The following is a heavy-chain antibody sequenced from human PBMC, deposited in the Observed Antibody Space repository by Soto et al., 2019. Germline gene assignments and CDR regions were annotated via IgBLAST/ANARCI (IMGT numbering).Heavy chain of an antibody. CDR3: AKDGGNWNLRPYYYYGMDV. CDR1: GFTFSSYG. CDR2: ISYDGSNK. D-gene: IGHD1-20*01. J-gene: IGHJ6*02. V-gene: IGHV3-30*18. Sequence: QVQLVESGGGVVQPGRSLRLSCAASGFTFSSYGMHWVRQAPGKGLEWVAVISYDGSNKYYADSVKGRFTISRDNSKNPLYLQMNSLRAEDTAVYYCAKDGGNWNLRPYYYYGMDVWGQGTTVTVSS.